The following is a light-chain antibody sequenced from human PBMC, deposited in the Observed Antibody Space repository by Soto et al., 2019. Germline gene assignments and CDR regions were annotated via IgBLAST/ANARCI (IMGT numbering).Light chain of an antibody. CDR3: SSFASSNTGV. CDR2: EVT. V-gene: IGLV2-8*01. Sequence: QSALTQPPFASGSPGQSVTISCTGTSSDVGAYNYVSWYQQHAGKAPKLVIYEVTKRPSGVPDRFSGSKSANTASLTVSGLQAEDEADYYCSSFASSNTGVFGGGTKLTVL. J-gene: IGLJ3*02. CDR1: SSDVGAYNY.